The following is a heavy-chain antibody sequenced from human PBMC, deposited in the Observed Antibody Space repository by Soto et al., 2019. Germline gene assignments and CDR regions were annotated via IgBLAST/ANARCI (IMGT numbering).Heavy chain of an antibody. CDR2: IYHSGTT. CDR3: ARDEAHGSGLSGGMDA. CDR1: GGSISSDDFF. V-gene: IGHV4-31*01. J-gene: IGHJ6*02. D-gene: IGHD3-10*01. Sequence: QVQLQESGPGLVKPSETLSLSCNVSGGSISSDDFFWSWVRQHPARGLEWIGYIYHSGTTYYNPSLQSHITISVDSSKYQFSLKLRSVTAADTAVYFCARDEAHGSGLSGGMDAWGQGTAVTVS.